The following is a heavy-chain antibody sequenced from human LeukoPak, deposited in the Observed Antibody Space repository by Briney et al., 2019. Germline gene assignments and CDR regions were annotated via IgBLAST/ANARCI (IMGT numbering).Heavy chain of an antibody. CDR2: IYYSGST. D-gene: IGHD6-19*01. Sequence: SETLSLTCTVSGGSISSSSYYWGWIRQPPGKGLEWIGSIYYSGSTYYNPSLKSRVTISVDTSKNQFSLKLSSVTAADTAVYYCARARQVYGWYYDYWGQGTLVTVSS. J-gene: IGHJ4*02. CDR1: GGSISSSSYY. V-gene: IGHV4-39*07. CDR3: ARARQVYGWYYDY.